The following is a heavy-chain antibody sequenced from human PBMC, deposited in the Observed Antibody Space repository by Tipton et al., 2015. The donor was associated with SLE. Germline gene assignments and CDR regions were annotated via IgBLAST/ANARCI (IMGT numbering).Heavy chain of an antibody. Sequence: GSLRLSCAASGFTFSSYAMSWVRQAPGKGLEWVSYISSSSSTIYYADSVKGRFTISRDNSKNTLYLQMNSLRAEDTAVYYCAKAGNSGYYEPPDAFDIWGQGTMVTVSS. J-gene: IGHJ3*02. D-gene: IGHD5-12*01. V-gene: IGHV3-23*01. CDR2: ISSSSSTI. CDR1: GFTFSSYA. CDR3: AKAGNSGYYEPPDAFDI.